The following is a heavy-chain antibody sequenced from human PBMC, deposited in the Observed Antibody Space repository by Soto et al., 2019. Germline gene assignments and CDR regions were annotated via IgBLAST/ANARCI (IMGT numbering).Heavy chain of an antibody. J-gene: IGHJ3*02. CDR3: ARQVHGWTTGNAFDI. CDR1: GYNLTNYW. V-gene: IGHV5-51*01. Sequence: GESLKISCQAFGYNLTNYWIGWVLQIPGKGLEWMGIIYPGDSDISYSPSFQGQVIISADKSISTAYLQWSSLKASDTAMYYCARQVHGWTTGNAFDIWGQGTMVTVSS. D-gene: IGHD6-19*01. CDR2: IYPGDSDI.